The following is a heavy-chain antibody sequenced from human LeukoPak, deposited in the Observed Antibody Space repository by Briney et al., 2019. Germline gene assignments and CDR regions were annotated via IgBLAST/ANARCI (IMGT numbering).Heavy chain of an antibody. CDR1: GFTFSSYS. D-gene: IGHD3-22*01. J-gene: IGHJ4*02. CDR3: AKVGKYYYDSSGTPFLDY. V-gene: IGHV3-21*01. Sequence: GGSLRLSCAASGFTFSSYSMNWVRQAPGKGLEWVSSISGSSTYIYYADSVKGRFTISRDNAKNSLNLQMNSLRAEDTAVYYCAKVGKYYYDSSGTPFLDYWGQGTLVTVSS. CDR2: ISGSSTYI.